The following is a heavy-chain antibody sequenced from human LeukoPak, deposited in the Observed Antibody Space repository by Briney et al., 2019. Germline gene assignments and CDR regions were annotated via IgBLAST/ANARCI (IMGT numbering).Heavy chain of an antibody. Sequence: GGSLRLSCAASGFTLSSYAMSWARQAPGKGLEWVSAVSGSGVSTYYADSVKGRFTISRDNSKNTLYLQMNSLRAEDTAVYYCAKARYCSGGSCLPQLTPDYWGQGTLVTVSS. CDR2: VSGSGVST. J-gene: IGHJ4*02. D-gene: IGHD2-15*01. CDR3: AKARYCSGGSCLPQLTPDY. CDR1: GFTLSSYA. V-gene: IGHV3-23*01.